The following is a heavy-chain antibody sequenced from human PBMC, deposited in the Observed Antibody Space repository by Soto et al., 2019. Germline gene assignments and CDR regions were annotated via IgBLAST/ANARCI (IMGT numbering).Heavy chain of an antibody. Sequence: PGGSLRLSYAASGFTFSSYAMSWVRQAPGKGLEWVSAISGSGGSTYYADSVKGRFTISRDNSKNTLYLQMNSLRAEDTAVYYCAKEIGGDYYYYYGMDVWGQGTTVTVSS. D-gene: IGHD1-26*01. V-gene: IGHV3-23*01. J-gene: IGHJ6*02. CDR3: AKEIGGDYYYYYGMDV. CDR2: ISGSGGST. CDR1: GFTFSSYA.